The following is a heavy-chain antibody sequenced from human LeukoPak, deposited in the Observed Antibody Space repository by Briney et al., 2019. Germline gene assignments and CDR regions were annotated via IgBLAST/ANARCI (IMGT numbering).Heavy chain of an antibody. V-gene: IGHV3-7*01. J-gene: IGHJ1*01. Sequence: PEGSLRLSCEASGFTFSSDWMGWVRQAPGKGLKWVANINPDGSDTCYVDSVKGRFTTSRSNAKKSLFLQMNSLRAEDTALYHCVRWGVTAGMQDWGQGTLVTVS. CDR1: GFTFSSDW. D-gene: IGHD6-19*01. CDR2: INPDGSDT. CDR3: VRWGVTAGMQD.